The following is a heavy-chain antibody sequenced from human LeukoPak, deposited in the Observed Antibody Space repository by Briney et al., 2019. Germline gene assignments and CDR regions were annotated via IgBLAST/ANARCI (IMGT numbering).Heavy chain of an antibody. CDR2: TRNKANSHTT. CDR3: ARVGATYDAFDI. Sequence: PGGSLRLSCAASGFTFSDHYMDWVRQAPGKGLEWVGRTRNKANSHTTEFAASVKGRFTISRDDLKNSLYLQMNSLKTEDTAVYYCARVGATYDAFDIWGQGTMVTVSS. CDR1: GFTFSDHY. J-gene: IGHJ3*02. D-gene: IGHD1-26*01. V-gene: IGHV3-72*01.